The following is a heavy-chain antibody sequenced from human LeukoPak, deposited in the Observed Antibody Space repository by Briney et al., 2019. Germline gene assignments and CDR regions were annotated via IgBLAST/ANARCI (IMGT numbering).Heavy chain of an antibody. Sequence: SETLSLTCTASGGSISSSSYYWGWIRQPPGKGLEWIGSIYYSGSTYYNPSLKSRVTISVDTSKNQFSLKLSSVTAADTAVYYCARTPLAMVNPYYFDYWGQGTLVTVSS. D-gene: IGHD5-18*01. J-gene: IGHJ4*02. V-gene: IGHV4-39*01. CDR2: IYYSGST. CDR3: ARTPLAMVNPYYFDY. CDR1: GGSISSSSYY.